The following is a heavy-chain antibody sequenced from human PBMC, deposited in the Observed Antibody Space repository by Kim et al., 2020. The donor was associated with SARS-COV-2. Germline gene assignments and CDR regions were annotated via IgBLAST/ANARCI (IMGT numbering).Heavy chain of an antibody. CDR1: GGSFSGYY. D-gene: IGHD3-22*01. V-gene: IGHV4-34*01. CDR3: ARKSLDSSGYYLFDY. CDR2: INHSGST. J-gene: IGHJ4*02. Sequence: SETLSLTCAVYGGSFSGYYWSWIRQPPGKGLEWIGEINHSGSTNYNPSLKSRVTISVDTSKNQFSLKLSSVTAADTAVYYCARKSLDSSGYYLFDYWGQG.